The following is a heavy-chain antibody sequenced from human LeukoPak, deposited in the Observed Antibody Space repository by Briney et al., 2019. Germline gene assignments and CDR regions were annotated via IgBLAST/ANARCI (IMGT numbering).Heavy chain of an antibody. D-gene: IGHD5-12*01. CDR2: IYYSGST. V-gene: IGHV4-39*07. CDR1: GGSISSSSYY. Sequence: SETLSLTCTVSGGSISSSSYYWGWIRQPPGKGLEWIGSIYYSGSTYYNPSLKSRVTISVDTSKNQFSLKLSSVTAADTAVYYCARDVDIVATILFDYWGQGTLVTVSS. J-gene: IGHJ4*02. CDR3: ARDVDIVATILFDY.